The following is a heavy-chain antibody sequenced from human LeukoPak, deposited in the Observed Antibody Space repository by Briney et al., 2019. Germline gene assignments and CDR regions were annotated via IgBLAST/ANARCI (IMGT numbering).Heavy chain of an antibody. J-gene: IGHJ4*02. CDR3: ARGTTERGYSYGYYFDY. D-gene: IGHD5-18*01. CDR1: GGSISNSNW. CDR2: IYHSGST. Sequence: SETLSLTCAVSGGSISNSNWWSWVRQPPGKGLEWIGEIYHSGSTNYNPSLKSRVTISVDKSKNQFSLKLNSVTAADTAVYYCARGTTERGYSYGYYFDYWGQGTLVTVSS. V-gene: IGHV4-4*02.